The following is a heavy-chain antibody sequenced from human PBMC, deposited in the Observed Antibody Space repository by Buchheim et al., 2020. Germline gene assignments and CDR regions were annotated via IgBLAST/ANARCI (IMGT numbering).Heavy chain of an antibody. CDR3: ARGLPSFHYDFWCGYIETKTRGPYNWFDP. J-gene: IGHJ5*02. D-gene: IGHD3-3*01. Sequence: QVQLVQSGAEVKKPGASVKVSCKASGYTFTSYDINWVRQATGQGLEWMGWMNPNSGNTGYAQKFQGRVTMTRNTSISTAYMELSSLRSEDTAVYYCARGLPSFHYDFWCGYIETKTRGPYNWFDPWGQGTL. V-gene: IGHV1-8*01. CDR2: MNPNSGNT. CDR1: GYTFTSYD.